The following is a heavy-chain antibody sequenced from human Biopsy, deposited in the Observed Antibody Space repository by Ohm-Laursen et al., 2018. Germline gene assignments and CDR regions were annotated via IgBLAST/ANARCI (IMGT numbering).Heavy chain of an antibody. CDR2: IYYSGST. CDR1: GGSVSSDY. Sequence: GTLSLTCTVSGGSVSSDYWSWIRQTPGKGLEWIGYIYYSGSTNYNPSLKSRVTISVDTSKNQFSLRLNSVTAADTAVYYCARATNSTGWPYYYFYGMDVWGQGTTVTVSS. CDR3: ARATNSTGWPYYYFYGMDV. D-gene: IGHD2/OR15-2a*01. V-gene: IGHV4-59*02. J-gene: IGHJ6*02.